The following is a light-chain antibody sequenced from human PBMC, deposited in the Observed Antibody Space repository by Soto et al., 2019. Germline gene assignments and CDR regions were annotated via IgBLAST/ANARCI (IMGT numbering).Light chain of an antibody. V-gene: IGLV1-44*01. CDR2: NNN. Sequence: QSVLTQPPSASGTPGQRFTISCSGSSSNIGSDTVNWYHQLPGTAPKLLISNNNQRPSGVPDRFSGSKSGTSASLAISGLQSEDEADYYCAAWDDGLNGVLFGGGTKVTVL. CDR1: SSNIGSDT. J-gene: IGLJ3*02. CDR3: AAWDDGLNGVL.